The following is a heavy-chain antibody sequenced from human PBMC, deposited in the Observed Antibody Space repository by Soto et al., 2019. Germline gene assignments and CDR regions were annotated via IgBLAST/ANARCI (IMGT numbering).Heavy chain of an antibody. D-gene: IGHD3-3*01. V-gene: IGHV3-30-3*01. CDR3: ASDLSYFWSGFDYYYYGMDV. CDR2: ISYDGSNK. J-gene: IGHJ6*02. CDR1: GFTFSSYA. Sequence: QVQLVESGGGVVQPGRSLRLSCAASGFTFSSYAMHWVRQAPGKGLEWVAVISYDGSNKYYADSVKGRFTISRDNSKNTLYLQMNSLRAEDTAVYYCASDLSYFWSGFDYYYYGMDVWGQGTTVTVSS.